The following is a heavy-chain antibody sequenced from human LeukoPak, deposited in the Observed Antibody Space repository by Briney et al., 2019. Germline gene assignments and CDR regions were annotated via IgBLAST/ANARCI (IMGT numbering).Heavy chain of an antibody. J-gene: IGHJ4*02. Sequence: GGSLRLSCAASGFTFSSYGMHWVRQAPGKGLEWVAVISYDGSNKYYADSVKGRFTISRDNSKNTLYLQMNSLRAEDTAVYYCAKDLFDYWGQGTLVTVSS. CDR1: GFTFSSYG. CDR2: ISYDGSNK. V-gene: IGHV3-30*18. CDR3: AKDLFDY.